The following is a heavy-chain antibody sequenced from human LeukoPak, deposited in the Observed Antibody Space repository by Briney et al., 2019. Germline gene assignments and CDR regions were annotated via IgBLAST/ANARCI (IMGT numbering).Heavy chain of an antibody. CDR1: VYTFTTYG. V-gene: IGHV1-18*01. CDR3: ARDDYSSSSEGDY. J-gene: IGHJ4*02. D-gene: IGHD6-6*01. Sequence: ASVKVSCKASVYTFTTYGISWVRQAPGQGLEWMGWISAYNGNTNYAQKFQDRITMTTDTSTSTAYMELRSLRFDDTAVYYCARDDYSSSSEGDYWGQGTLVTVSS. CDR2: ISAYNGNT.